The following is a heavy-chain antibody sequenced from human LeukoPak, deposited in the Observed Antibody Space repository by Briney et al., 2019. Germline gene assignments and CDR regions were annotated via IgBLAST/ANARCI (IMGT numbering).Heavy chain of an antibody. CDR1: GFPFSSYS. CDR2: IRRDGSER. CDR3: AAPKQNGNSGSRWYHDL. J-gene: IGHJ2*01. D-gene: IGHD4-23*01. Sequence: GGSLRLSCIASGFPFSSYSMTWVRQAPGKGLEWLANIRRDGSERLYVDSVKGRFTISRDNAKNSLYLQMNSLGDEDTAVYYCAAPKQNGNSGSRWYHDLWGRGTMVTVSS. V-gene: IGHV3-7*01.